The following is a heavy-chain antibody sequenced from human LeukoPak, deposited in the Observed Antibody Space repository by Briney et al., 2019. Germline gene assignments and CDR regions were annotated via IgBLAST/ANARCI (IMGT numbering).Heavy chain of an antibody. Sequence: GASVKVSCKASGYTFTSYGISWVRQAPGQGLEWMGGIIPIFGTANYAQKFQGRVTITADKSTSTAYMELSSLRSEDTAVYYCATVTTPYYFDYWGQGTLVTVSS. J-gene: IGHJ4*02. CDR3: ATVTTPYYFDY. CDR1: GYTFTSYG. D-gene: IGHD4-17*01. V-gene: IGHV1-69*06. CDR2: IIPIFGTA.